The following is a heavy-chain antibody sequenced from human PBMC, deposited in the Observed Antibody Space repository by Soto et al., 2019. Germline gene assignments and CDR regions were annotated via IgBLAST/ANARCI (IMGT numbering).Heavy chain of an antibody. CDR3: ATRAADYVFWSGYYSYYYYMDV. CDR2: IYYSGST. J-gene: IGHJ6*03. CDR1: GGSISSYY. V-gene: IGHV4-59*08. D-gene: IGHD3-3*01. Sequence: PSETLSLTCTVSGGSISSYYWSWIRQPPGKGLEWIGYIYYSGSTNYNPSLKSRVTISVDTSKNQFSLKLSSVTAADTAVYYCATRAADYVFWSGYYSYYYYMDVWGKGATVTVLL.